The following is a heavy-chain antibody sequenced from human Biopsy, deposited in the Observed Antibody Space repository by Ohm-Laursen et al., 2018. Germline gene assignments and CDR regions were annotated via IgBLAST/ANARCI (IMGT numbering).Heavy chain of an antibody. CDR2: INTSGGST. CDR3: AKPADSYGSEFYFDY. CDR1: GFTFSSYA. J-gene: IGHJ4*02. D-gene: IGHD4-17*01. V-gene: IGHV3-23*01. Sequence: SLRLSCSAPGFTFSSYAMTWVRQAPGKGLEWVSVINTSGGSTHYAVSVKGRFTISRDNSKNTLYLRMNSLRAEDTAVYYCAKPADSYGSEFYFDYWGQGTLVTVS.